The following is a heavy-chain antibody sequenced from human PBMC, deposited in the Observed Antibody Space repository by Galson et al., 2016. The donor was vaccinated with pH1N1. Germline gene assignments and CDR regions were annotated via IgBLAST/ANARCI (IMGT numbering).Heavy chain of an antibody. D-gene: IGHD5-24*01. V-gene: IGHV4-59*01. CDR2: FYYTGST. CDR1: GASITYSF. Sequence: TLSLTCSVSGASITYSFWSWVRQPPGGGLQWIGYFYYTGSTSSNPSLKSRVTISISTSKNQVSLKLTSVTAADTAIYYCASGGGYQSIDYWGQGTLVTVSS. J-gene: IGHJ4*02. CDR3: ASGGGYQSIDY.